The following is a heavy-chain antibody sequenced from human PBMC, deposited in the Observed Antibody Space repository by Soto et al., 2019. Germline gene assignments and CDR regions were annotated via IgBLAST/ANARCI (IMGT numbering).Heavy chain of an antibody. CDR3: ARLHGYCISSSCHGHYAMDV. Sequence: QLQLQESGPGLVKPSETLSLTCTVSSASISSSSYTWGWIRQPPGKGLEWIGSIYYSGTTYYNPSPNSRVTVSVDTPKNQFSLKVTSVTAADTAVYYCARLHGYCISSSCHGHYAMDVWGQGTTVTVSS. CDR1: SASISSSSYT. D-gene: IGHD2-2*01. CDR2: IYYSGTT. V-gene: IGHV4-39*01. J-gene: IGHJ6*02.